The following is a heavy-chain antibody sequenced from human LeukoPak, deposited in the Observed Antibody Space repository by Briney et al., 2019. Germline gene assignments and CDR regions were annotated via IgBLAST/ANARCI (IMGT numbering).Heavy chain of an antibody. CDR1: GYTFTGYD. J-gene: IGHJ4*02. CDR2: ISAYNGNT. Sequence: ASVKVSCKASGYTFTGYDISWVRQAPGQGLEWMGWISAYNGNTNYAQKLQGRVTMTTDTSTSTAYMELRSLRSDDTAVYYCATLMIVVGGLDYWGQGTLVTVSS. D-gene: IGHD3-22*01. V-gene: IGHV1-18*01. CDR3: ATLMIVVGGLDY.